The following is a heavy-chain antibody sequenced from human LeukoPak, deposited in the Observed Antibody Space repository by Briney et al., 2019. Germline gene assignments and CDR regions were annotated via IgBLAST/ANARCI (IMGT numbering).Heavy chain of an antibody. CDR2: ISDYNGNT. J-gene: IGHJ4*02. CDR1: GYTFTSYG. Sequence: GASVKLSCKASGYTFTSYGISWVRQAPGQGLEWMGWISDYNGNTNYAQKLQGRFTMTTDTSTSTAYMELRSLRSDDTAVYYCARARIGDSSGYYGWGQGTLVTVSS. V-gene: IGHV1-18*01. CDR3: ARARIGDSSGYYG. D-gene: IGHD3-22*01.